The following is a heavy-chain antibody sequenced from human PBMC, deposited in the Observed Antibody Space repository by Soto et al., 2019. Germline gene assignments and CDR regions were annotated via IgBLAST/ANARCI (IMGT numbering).Heavy chain of an antibody. CDR3: ARVSPPHDY. V-gene: IGHV3-11*01. CDR1: GFTFGDYY. CDR2: ISTSGSTI. J-gene: IGHJ4*02. Sequence: GGSLRLSCAADGFTFGDYYMSWIRQAPGKGLEWVSYISTSGSTINYADSVKGRFTISRDNAKNSLYLQMNSLRAEDTAVYYCARVSPPHDYWGQGNLVTVSS.